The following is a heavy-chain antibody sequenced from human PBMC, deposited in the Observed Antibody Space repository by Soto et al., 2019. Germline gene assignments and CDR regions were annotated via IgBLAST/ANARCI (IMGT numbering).Heavy chain of an antibody. CDR2: INWNGGST. J-gene: IGHJ5*02. V-gene: IGHV3-20*01. CDR3: GRDLGYCRSTSCYAWFDP. Sequence: EVQLVESGGGVVRPGGSLRLSCAASGFTFDDYGMSWVRQAPGKGLEWVSGINWNGGSTGYADSVKGRFTISRDNAKNSLFLQMNSLRDEDTALYHCGRDLGYCRSTSCYAWFDPWGQGTLVTVSS. CDR1: GFTFDDYG. D-gene: IGHD2-2*01.